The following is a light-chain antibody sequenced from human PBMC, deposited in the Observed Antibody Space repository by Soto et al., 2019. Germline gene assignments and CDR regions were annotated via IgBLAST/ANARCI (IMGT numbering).Light chain of an antibody. CDR3: QQYNSYPYT. Sequence: DIQVTQSPSTLSASTGDRVTITCRASQSISSRLAWYQQKPGKDPKLLIYKASSLESGVPPRFSGSGSGTEFTLTISSLQPDDLATYYCQQYNSYPYTFGQGTKLEIK. CDR2: KAS. J-gene: IGKJ2*01. CDR1: QSISSR. V-gene: IGKV1-5*03.